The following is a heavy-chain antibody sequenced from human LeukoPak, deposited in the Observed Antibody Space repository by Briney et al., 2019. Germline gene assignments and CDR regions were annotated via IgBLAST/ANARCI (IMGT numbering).Heavy chain of an antibody. CDR2: IHHSGST. D-gene: IGHD3-10*01. V-gene: IGHV4-30-2*01. CDR3: ARVFGGYGSGSYVDY. Sequence: PSETLSLTCAVSGDSISSGGYSWSWIRQPPGKGLEWIGYIHHSGSTCCNPSLKSRVTISVDRSKNQFSLKLSSVTAADTAVYYCARVFGGYGSGSYVDYWGQGTLVTVSS. CDR1: GDSISSGGYS. J-gene: IGHJ4*02.